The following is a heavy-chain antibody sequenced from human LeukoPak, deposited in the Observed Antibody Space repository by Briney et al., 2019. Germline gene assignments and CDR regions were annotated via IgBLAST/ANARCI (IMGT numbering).Heavy chain of an antibody. Sequence: GGSLRLSCAASGFTLSSFWMTWVRQAPGKGPDWVANIKQDASEKYYVDSVKGRFTISRDNAENSLYLQMNSLRAEDTAVYYCARHSQATFDIWGQGTMVTVSS. J-gene: IGHJ3*02. CDR2: IKQDASEK. V-gene: IGHV3-7*04. D-gene: IGHD1-26*01. CDR3: ARHSQATFDI. CDR1: GFTLSSFW.